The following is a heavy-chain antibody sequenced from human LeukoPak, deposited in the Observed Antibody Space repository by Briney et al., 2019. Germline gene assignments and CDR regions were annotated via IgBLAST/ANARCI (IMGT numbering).Heavy chain of an antibody. Sequence: GGSLRLSCAVSGFTFSSYAMSWVRQAPGKGLEWVSAISGSGGSTDYADSVKGRFTISRDSSKNTLYLQMNRLRAEDTAVYYCAKDPHYYGSGEFDYWGQGTLVTVSS. CDR3: AKDPHYYGSGEFDY. CDR2: ISGSGGST. CDR1: GFTFSSYA. D-gene: IGHD3-10*01. V-gene: IGHV3-23*01. J-gene: IGHJ4*02.